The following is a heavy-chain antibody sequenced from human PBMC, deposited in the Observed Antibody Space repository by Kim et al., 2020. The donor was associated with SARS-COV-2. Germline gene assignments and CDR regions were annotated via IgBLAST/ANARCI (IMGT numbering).Heavy chain of an antibody. CDR3: ARVVGVRGVRKQPYGMDV. Sequence: GGSLRLSCAASGFTFSSYSMNWVRQAPGKGLEWVSSISSSSSYIYYADSVKGRFTISRDNAKNSLYLQMNSLRAEDTAVYYCARVVGVRGVRKQPYGMDVWGQGTTVTVSS. V-gene: IGHV3-21*01. D-gene: IGHD3-10*01. CDR2: ISSSSSYI. J-gene: IGHJ6*02. CDR1: GFTFSSYS.